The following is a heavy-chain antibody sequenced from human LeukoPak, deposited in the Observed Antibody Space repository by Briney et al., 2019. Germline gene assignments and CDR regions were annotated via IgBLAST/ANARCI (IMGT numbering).Heavy chain of an antibody. CDR2: INHSGST. Sequence: SETLSLTCAVYGGSFSGYYWSWIRQPPGKGLEWIGEINHSGSTNYNPFLKSRVTISVDTSKNQFSLKLSSVTAADTAVYYCARAGYGGLSDWGQGTLVTVSS. CDR3: ARAGYGGLSD. CDR1: GGSFSGYY. V-gene: IGHV4-34*01. J-gene: IGHJ4*02. D-gene: IGHD4-23*01.